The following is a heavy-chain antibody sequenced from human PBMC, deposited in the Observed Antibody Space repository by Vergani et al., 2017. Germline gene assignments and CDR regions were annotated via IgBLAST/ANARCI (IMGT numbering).Heavy chain of an antibody. CDR1: GGSISSGSYY. D-gene: IGHD6-6*01. V-gene: IGHV4-61*02. CDR3: ARGSSSPDYYYMDV. Sequence: QVQLQESGPGLVKPSQTLSLTCTVSGGSISSGSYYWSWIRQPAGKGLEWIGRIYTSGSTNYNPSLKSRVTISVDTSKNQFSLKLSSVTAADTAVYYCARGSSSPDYYYMDVWGKGP. J-gene: IGHJ6*03. CDR2: IYTSGST.